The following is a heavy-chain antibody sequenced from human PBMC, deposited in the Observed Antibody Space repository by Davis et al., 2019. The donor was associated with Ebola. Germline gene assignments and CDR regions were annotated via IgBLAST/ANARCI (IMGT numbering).Heavy chain of an antibody. CDR2: VGTSGDT. D-gene: IGHD6-19*01. Sequence: GESLKTPCVASGFTFNNYAMIWVRQSPLKGLEWVSGVGTSGDTYYADSVKGRFTISRDNAKNTVCLQMNCLRAEDTAIYYCAKKVPGIRPFDYWGQGTLVSVSS. V-gene: IGHV3-23*01. CDR3: AKKVPGIRPFDY. J-gene: IGHJ4*02. CDR1: GFTFNNYA.